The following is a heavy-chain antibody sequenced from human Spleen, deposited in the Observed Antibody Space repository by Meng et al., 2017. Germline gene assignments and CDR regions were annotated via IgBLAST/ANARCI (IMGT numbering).Heavy chain of an antibody. CDR1: GHTFSSYD. CDR3: ARDSNGIASALRT. V-gene: IGHV1-8*01. Sequence: QVQLVQSGAEVKKPGASVKVSCKASGHTFSSYDFNWVRQATGQGLGWMGWMNPNSGNTGYAQKFQGRVSMTKNTSISTAYMELSSLRSEDTAVYYCARDSNGIASALRTWGQGTLVTVSS. CDR2: MNPNSGNT. D-gene: IGHD6-13*01. J-gene: IGHJ5*02.